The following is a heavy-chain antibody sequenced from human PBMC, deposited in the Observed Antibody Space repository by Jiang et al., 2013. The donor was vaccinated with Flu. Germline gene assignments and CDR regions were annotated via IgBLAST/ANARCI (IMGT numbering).Heavy chain of an antibody. CDR1: GYTFTSYG. V-gene: IGHV1-18*01. J-gene: IGHJ3*02. CDR3: ASRTPLTTVVTPDPRDAFDI. CDR2: ISAYNGNT. Sequence: SGAEVKVSCKASGYTFTSYGISWVRQAPGQGLEWMGWISAYNGNTNYAQKLQGRVTMTTDTSTSTAYMELRSLRSDDTAVYYCASRTPLTTVVTPDPRDAFDIWGQGTMVTVSS. D-gene: IGHD4-23*01.